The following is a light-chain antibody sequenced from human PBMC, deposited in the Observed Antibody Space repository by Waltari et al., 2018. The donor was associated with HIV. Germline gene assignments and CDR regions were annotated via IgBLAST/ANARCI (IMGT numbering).Light chain of an antibody. CDR3: QQYNSYPCT. V-gene: IGKV1-5*03. Sequence: DIQMTQSTNTLSASVGDRCSITCRASQSISSWLAWYQQKPGKAPKLLIYKASSLESGVPSRFSGSGSGTEFTLTISSLQPDDFATYYCQQYNSYPCTFGQGTKLEIK. CDR2: KAS. CDR1: QSISSW. J-gene: IGKJ2*02.